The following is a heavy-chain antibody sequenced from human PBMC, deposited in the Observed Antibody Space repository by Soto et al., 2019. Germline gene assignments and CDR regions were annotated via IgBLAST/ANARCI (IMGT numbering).Heavy chain of an antibody. CDR3: ARAKYSSGWYRAHNWFDP. J-gene: IGHJ5*02. CDR1: GGTFSSYA. Sequence: SVNVSCKASGGTFSSYAISWVRQAPGQGLEWMGGIIPIFGTANYAQKFQGRVTITADESTSTAYMELSSLRSEDTAVYYCARAKYSSGWYRAHNWFDPWGQGTLVTVSS. V-gene: IGHV1-69*13. D-gene: IGHD6-19*01. CDR2: IIPIFGTA.